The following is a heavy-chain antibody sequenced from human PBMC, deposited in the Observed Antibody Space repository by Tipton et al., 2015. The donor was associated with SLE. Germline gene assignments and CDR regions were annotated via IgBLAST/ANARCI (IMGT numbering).Heavy chain of an antibody. V-gene: IGHV4-30-2*01. Sequence: TLSLTCAVSGGSISSSDYSWTWVRQPPGKGLEWIGYIYRSGSTYYNPSLKSRVIISIDRSKNHFSLSLTSVTAADTAVYYCARDRGGSSGWHKDYYFYAMDVWGPGATVTVSS. J-gene: IGHJ6*02. CDR1: GGSISSSDYS. CDR3: ARDRGGSSGWHKDYYFYAMDV. CDR2: IYRSGST. D-gene: IGHD6-19*01.